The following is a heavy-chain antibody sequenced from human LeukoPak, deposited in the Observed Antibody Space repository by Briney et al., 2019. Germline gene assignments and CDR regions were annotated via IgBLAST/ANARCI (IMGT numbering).Heavy chain of an antibody. V-gene: IGHV3-21*01. J-gene: IGHJ4*02. Sequence: PGGSLRLSCAASGFTFSSYSMTWVRQAPGKGLEWVSSISSSSSYIYYAASVKGRFTISRDNAKNSLYLQMNSLRAEDTAVYYCARSPCTSCGQLDYWGQGTLVTVSS. D-gene: IGHD2-2*01. CDR3: ARSPCTSCGQLDY. CDR1: GFTFSSYS. CDR2: ISSSSSYI.